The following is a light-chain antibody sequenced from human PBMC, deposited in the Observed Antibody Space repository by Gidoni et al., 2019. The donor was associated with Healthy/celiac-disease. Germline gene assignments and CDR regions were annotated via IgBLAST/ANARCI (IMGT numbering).Light chain of an antibody. Sequence: EIVMTQSPATLSVCPGERATLSCRASQSVSSNLAWYQQKPGQAPRLLIYGASTRATGIPARFSGSGSGTEFTLTISSLQSEDFAVYYCQQYNNWPPWTFXQXTKVEIK. J-gene: IGKJ1*01. CDR2: GAS. CDR1: QSVSSN. CDR3: QQYNNWPPWT. V-gene: IGKV3-15*01.